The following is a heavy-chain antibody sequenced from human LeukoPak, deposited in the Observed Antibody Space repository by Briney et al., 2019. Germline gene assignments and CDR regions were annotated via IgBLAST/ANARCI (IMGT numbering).Heavy chain of an antibody. CDR2: MNPNSGVT. D-gene: IGHD2-2*01. Sequence: GASVKVSCKPSGYTSTVNYLHWVRQAPGQGLEWVGWMNPNSGVTVYAQNFQGRVTMTRDTSISTAYMELSSLTSDDTAEYYCTRGAGTSWFDYWGQGSLVTVSS. J-gene: IGHJ4*02. CDR3: TRGAGTSWFDY. CDR1: GYTSTVNY. V-gene: IGHV1-2*02.